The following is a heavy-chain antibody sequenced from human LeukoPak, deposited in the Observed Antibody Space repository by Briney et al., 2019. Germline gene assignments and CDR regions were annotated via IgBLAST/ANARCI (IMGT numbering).Heavy chain of an antibody. V-gene: IGHV3-11*04. D-gene: IGHD2-21*01. CDR2: ISSSGSTI. CDR3: ARDFFPIVDSTWYEIGY. Sequence: GGSLRLSCAASGFTFSDYYMSWIRQAPGRGLEWVSYISSSGSTIYYADSVKGRFTISRDNSRNTLYLQMDSLRSEDTAVYYCARDFFPIVDSTWYEIGYWGQGTLVTVSS. J-gene: IGHJ4*02. CDR1: GFTFSDYY.